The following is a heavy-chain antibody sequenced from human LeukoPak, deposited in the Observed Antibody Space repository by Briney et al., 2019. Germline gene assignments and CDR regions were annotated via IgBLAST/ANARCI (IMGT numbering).Heavy chain of an antibody. Sequence: PGGSLRLSCAASGFTFSDYYMSWIRQAPGKGLEWVAFIRYDGIIKYYADSVKGRFTISRDNSKNTLYLQMNSLRVEDTAVYYCGKGGSSSWDYFDYWGQGTLVTVSS. V-gene: IGHV3-30*02. CDR1: GFTFSDYY. CDR2: IRYDGIIK. CDR3: GKGGSSSWDYFDY. D-gene: IGHD6-13*01. J-gene: IGHJ4*02.